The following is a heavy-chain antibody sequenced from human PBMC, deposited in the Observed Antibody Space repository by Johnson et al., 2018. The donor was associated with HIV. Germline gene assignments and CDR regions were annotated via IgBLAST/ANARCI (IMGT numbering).Heavy chain of an antibody. Sequence: MQLVESGGGLVQPGRSLRLSCAASGFTFSSYGMHWVRQAPGKGLEWVAVISYDGNNKYYAYSVKGRFTISRDNSKNTLYLQMNSLRAEDTAVYYCVYDSSGYYAFDMWGQGTMVTVSS. V-gene: IGHV3-30*03. CDR2: ISYDGNNK. D-gene: IGHD3-22*01. CDR1: GFTFSSYG. CDR3: VYDSSGYYAFDM. J-gene: IGHJ3*02.